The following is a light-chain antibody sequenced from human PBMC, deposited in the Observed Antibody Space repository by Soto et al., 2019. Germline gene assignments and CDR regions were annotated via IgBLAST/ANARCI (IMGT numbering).Light chain of an antibody. CDR2: WAS. CDR3: HQYYDSPLT. V-gene: IGKV4-1*01. J-gene: IGKJ4*01. CDR1: QTVLYSSNNRDY. Sequence: DIVMTHSPDSLAVSLGERATINCRSSQTVLYSSNNRDYLAWYQQKPGQPPKLLIYWASARESGVPDRFSGSGSGTDFTLTISSLQAEDVAVYYCHQYYDSPLTFGGGTKVDIK.